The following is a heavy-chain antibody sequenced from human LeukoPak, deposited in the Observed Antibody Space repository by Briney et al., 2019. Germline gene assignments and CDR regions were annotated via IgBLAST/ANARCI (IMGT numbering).Heavy chain of an antibody. CDR2: IYTSGST. CDR1: GGSISSGSYY. Sequence: NASETLSLTCTVSGGSISSGSYYWSWIRQPAGKGLEWIGRIYTSGSTNYNPSLKSRVTISVDTSKNQFSLKLSSVTAADTAVYYCARAGYGFLEWPVQHYFDYWGQGTLVTVSS. V-gene: IGHV4-61*02. D-gene: IGHD3-3*01. CDR3: ARAGYGFLEWPVQHYFDY. J-gene: IGHJ4*02.